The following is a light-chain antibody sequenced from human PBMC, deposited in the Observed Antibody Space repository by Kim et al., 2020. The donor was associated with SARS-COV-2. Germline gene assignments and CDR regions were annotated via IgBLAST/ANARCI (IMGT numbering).Light chain of an antibody. CDR1: KLGDKY. CDR3: QAWDGSTVV. CDR2: QDS. Sequence: VSPGQTASITCSGDKLGDKYACWYQQKPGQSPVLVIYQDSKRPSGIPERFSGSNSGNTATLTISGTQAMDEADYYCQAWDGSTVVFGGGTKLTVL. J-gene: IGLJ2*01. V-gene: IGLV3-1*01.